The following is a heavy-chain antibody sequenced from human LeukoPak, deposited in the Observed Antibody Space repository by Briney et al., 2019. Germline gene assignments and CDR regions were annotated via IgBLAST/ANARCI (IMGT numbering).Heavy chain of an antibody. J-gene: IGHJ4*02. Sequence: PGGSLRLSCAASGFTFSGYWMSWVRQAPGKGLEWVANIKQDGSDKYYVDSVKGRFTISRDNAKNSLYLQMNSLRAEDTAMYYCGRVGSSRGGSVLRQVVPGAQGPLAPV. V-gene: IGHV3-7*03. D-gene: IGHD1-26*01. CDR2: IKQDGSDK. CDR1: GFTFSGYW. CDR3: GRVGSSRGGSVLRQVVP.